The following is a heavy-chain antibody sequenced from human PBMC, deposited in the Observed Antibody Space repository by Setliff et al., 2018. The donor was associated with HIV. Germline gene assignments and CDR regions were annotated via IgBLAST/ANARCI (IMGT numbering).Heavy chain of an antibody. CDR2: IFASGST. J-gene: IGHJ4*02. D-gene: IGHD5-12*01. CDR1: GGSISTYY. CDR3: VGGLRSRSQGHFDY. Sequence: SETLSLTCTVSGGSISTYYLTWIRQPAGKGLEWIGRIFASGSTNYNPSLKSRVTMSVDTSKNQFSLRLSSVTAADTAVYYCVGGLRSRSQGHFDYWGQGTLVTAPQ. V-gene: IGHV4-4*07.